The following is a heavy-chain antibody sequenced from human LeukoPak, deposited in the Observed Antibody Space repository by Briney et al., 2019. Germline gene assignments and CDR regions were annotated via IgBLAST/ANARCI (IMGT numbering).Heavy chain of an antibody. CDR2: FDPEDGET. CDR1: GYTLTELS. V-gene: IGHV1-24*01. Sequence: ASVKVSCKVSGYTLTELSVHWVRQAPGKGLEWMGGFDPEDGETIYAQKFQGRVTMTEDTSTDTAYMELSSLRSEDTAVYYCANLYSSAGADFDYWGQGTLVTVSS. CDR3: ANLYSSAGADFDY. J-gene: IGHJ4*02. D-gene: IGHD6-25*01.